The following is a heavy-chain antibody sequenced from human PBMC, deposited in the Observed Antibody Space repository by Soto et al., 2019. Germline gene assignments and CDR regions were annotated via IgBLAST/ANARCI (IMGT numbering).Heavy chain of an antibody. CDR1: GGPFITFG. J-gene: IGHJ4*02. V-gene: IGHV1-69*01. D-gene: IGHD2-15*01. CDR2: IIAVCGTT. Sequence: QVQVVQSGAEAKKPGSSVRVSCKASGGPFITFGVSWVRQAPGQGLEWMGGIIAVCGTTTYSQKFQGRVTITADESTSTSYMELTSLRSEDTAIYYCTYCSGGNCHGGFDYWGQGTLVAVSS. CDR3: TYCSGGNCHGGFDY.